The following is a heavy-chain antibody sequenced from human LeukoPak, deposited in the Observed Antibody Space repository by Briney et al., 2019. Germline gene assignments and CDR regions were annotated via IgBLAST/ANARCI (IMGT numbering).Heavy chain of an antibody. CDR2: ISYDGSNK. V-gene: IGHV3-30*03. J-gene: IGHJ5*02. Sequence: PEGSLRLSCAASGFTFSSYGMHWVRQAPGKGLEWVAVISYDGSNKYYADSVKGRFTISRDNSKNTLYLQMNSLRAEDTAVYYCARSSDWFDAWGQGTLVTVSS. CDR3: ARSSDWFDA. CDR1: GFTFSSYG. D-gene: IGHD6-6*01.